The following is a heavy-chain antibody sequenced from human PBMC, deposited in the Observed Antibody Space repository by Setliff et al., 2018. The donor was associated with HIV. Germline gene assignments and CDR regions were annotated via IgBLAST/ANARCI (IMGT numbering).Heavy chain of an antibody. CDR2: ISWNRGTL. CDR1: GFTFEDYA. D-gene: IGHD5-18*01. Sequence: GGSLRLSCAASGFTFEDYAMFWVRQVPGKGLELVSSISWNRGTLTYVDSVKGRFTISRDNAKKTLFLQMDSLKGEDTAVYYCARGYSYGYRIDYWGQGTLVTVSS. V-gene: IGHV3-9*01. J-gene: IGHJ4*02. CDR3: ARGYSYGYRIDY.